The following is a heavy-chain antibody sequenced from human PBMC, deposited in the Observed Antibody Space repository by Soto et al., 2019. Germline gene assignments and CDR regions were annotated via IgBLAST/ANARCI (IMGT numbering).Heavy chain of an antibody. CDR3: EKAVENCFPSGSDYRSDY. V-gene: IGHV3-23*01. CDR2: ISGSGVTT. J-gene: IGHJ4*02. CDR1: GFTFSSYA. Sequence: EVDLLESGGGLVQPGGSLRLSCAASGFTFSSYAMNWVRQAPGKGLEWVSAISGSGVTTYHADSVQGRFAISRDNSKNTLYLRMHSLRAEDTAVYYCEKAVENCFPSGSDYRSDYWGQGTLITVSS. D-gene: IGHD3-10*01.